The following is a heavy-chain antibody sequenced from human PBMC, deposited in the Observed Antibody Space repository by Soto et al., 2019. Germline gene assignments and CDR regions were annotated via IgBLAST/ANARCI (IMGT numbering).Heavy chain of an antibody. J-gene: IGHJ6*02. CDR1: GDSINSGDYY. CDR3: ARWSGVGVAGMDV. CDR2: SFYSGIT. Sequence: QVQLQESGPRLVKPLQTLSLTCTVSGDSINSGDYYWSWIRQPPGRGLEWVGYSFYSGITDYNPSLKSRMTISMDTSKNQFSLGLSSVTAADTAVYFCARWSGVGVAGMDVWGQGTTVSVSS. D-gene: IGHD3-10*01. V-gene: IGHV4-30-4*01.